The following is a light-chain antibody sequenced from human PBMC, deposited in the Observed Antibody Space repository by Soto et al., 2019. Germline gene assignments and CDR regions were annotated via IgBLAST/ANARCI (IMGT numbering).Light chain of an antibody. Sequence: EIVITQSPATLSVSTGERATLACRASQSVSSNLAWYQQKPCQAPRLLIYGASTRATGFPDRFSGSGSGTECTLAISCLQSEDFAVYYCHQYNNWPRGVTFGGGTKVEIK. V-gene: IGKV3-15*01. J-gene: IGKJ4*01. CDR3: HQYNNWPRGVT. CDR2: GAS. CDR1: QSVSSN.